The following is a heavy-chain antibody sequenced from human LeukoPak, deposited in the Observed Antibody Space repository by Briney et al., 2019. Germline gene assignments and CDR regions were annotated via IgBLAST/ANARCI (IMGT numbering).Heavy chain of an antibody. CDR1: GFTFSSYW. CDR3: ARAGLRYYDWVLDS. CDR2: INQEGSEK. V-gene: IGHV3-7*01. D-gene: IGHD3-9*01. Sequence: GGSLRLSCAASGFTFSSYWMSWVRQAPGKGLEWVANINQEGSEKHYVDSVKGRFTIPRDNAKNSEYGPMNSLRAEDTAVYYCARAGLRYYDWVLDSWGQGTLVTVSS. J-gene: IGHJ4*02.